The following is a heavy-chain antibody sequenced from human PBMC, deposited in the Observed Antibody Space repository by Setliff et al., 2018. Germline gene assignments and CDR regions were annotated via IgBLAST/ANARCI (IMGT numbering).Heavy chain of an antibody. D-gene: IGHD3-10*01. Sequence: SETLSLTCTVSDVSISGYCWSWIRQTPEKGLEWIAYIHYSGSTNQNPSLKSRVTISVDTSKNQFSLKLSSVTAADTAVYYCAKVPITKVYFYMDVWGKGTTVTVSS. CDR3: AKVPITKVYFYMDV. CDR1: DVSISGYC. V-gene: IGHV4-59*08. CDR2: IHYSGST. J-gene: IGHJ6*03.